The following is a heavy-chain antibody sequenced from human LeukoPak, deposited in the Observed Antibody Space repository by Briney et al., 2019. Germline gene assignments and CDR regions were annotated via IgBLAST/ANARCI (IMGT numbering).Heavy chain of an antibody. V-gene: IGHV4-38-2*02. CDR3: ASSAAAATTIWFDP. D-gene: IGHD6-13*01. Sequence: PSETLSLTCTVSGYSISSGYYWGWIRQPPGKGLEWIGSIYHSGSTYYNPSLKSRVTISVDTSKNQFSLKLSSVTAADTAVYYCASSAAAATTIWFDPWGQGTLVTVSS. J-gene: IGHJ5*02. CDR2: IYHSGST. CDR1: GYSISSGYY.